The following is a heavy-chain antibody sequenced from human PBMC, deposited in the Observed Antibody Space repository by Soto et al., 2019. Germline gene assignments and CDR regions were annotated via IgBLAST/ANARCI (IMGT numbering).Heavy chain of an antibody. D-gene: IGHD2-2*01. J-gene: IGHJ6*02. Sequence: GGSLRLSCAASGFTFTSYAISWVRQAPGKGLEWVSVISGSGGSTDYADSVKGRFTMYRDNSMNTLYLQMNSLRAEDTAVYYCATVVPAALFYYGMDVWGQGTTVTVSS. CDR2: ISGSGGST. V-gene: IGHV3-23*01. CDR1: GFTFTSYA. CDR3: ATVVPAALFYYGMDV.